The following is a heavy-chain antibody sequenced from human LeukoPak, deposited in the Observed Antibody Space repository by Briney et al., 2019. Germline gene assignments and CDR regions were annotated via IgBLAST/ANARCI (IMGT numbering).Heavy chain of an antibody. CDR2: FSGRGGSR. V-gene: IGHV3-23*01. Sequence: GGSLRLSCAASGFIFSNYIVTWVRQAPGGGVDRVSSFSGRGGSRYYGDSVKGRFTISKNNPNNTVYLQLNSLRAEDTAVYYCAKVSTDTYYDYWGQGTLVTVSS. J-gene: IGHJ4*02. CDR3: AKVSTDTYYDY. CDR1: GFIFSNYI. D-gene: IGHD1-1*01.